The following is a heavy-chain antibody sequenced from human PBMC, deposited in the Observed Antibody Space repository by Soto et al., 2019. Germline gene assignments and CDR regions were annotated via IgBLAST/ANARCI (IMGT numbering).Heavy chain of an antibody. V-gene: IGHV3-30*18. CDR3: AKESGYDFDQ. J-gene: IGHJ5*02. Sequence: QVQLVESGGGVVQPGRSLRLSCEVSGFTFSSYGMHWVRQAPGKGLEWVTRISNDGSDTKYSGSVKGRFTVTRDNSKNSLYLQMNRLRPEDTAVSYWAKESGYDFDQWGRGALVTVSS. CDR1: GFTFSSYG. CDR2: ISNDGSDT. D-gene: IGHD5-12*01.